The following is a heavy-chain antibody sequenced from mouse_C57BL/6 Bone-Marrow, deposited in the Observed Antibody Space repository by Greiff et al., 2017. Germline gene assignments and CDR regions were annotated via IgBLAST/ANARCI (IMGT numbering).Heavy chain of an antibody. CDR3: ARQLRLLAFAY. D-gene: IGHD3-2*02. CDR2: IYPRSGNT. Sequence: VNVVESGAELARPGASVKLSCKASGYTFTSYGISWVKQRTGQGLEWIGEIYPRSGNTYYNEKFKGKATLTADKSSSTAYMELRSLTSEDSAVYFCARQLRLLAFAYWGQGTLVTVSA. V-gene: IGHV1-81*01. CDR1: GYTFTSYG. J-gene: IGHJ3*01.